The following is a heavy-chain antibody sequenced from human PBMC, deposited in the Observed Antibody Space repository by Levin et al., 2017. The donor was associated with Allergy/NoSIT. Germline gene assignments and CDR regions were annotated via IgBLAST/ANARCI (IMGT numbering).Heavy chain of an antibody. CDR3: ARNDDYYGSGSYYIVGMDV. V-gene: IGHV1-69*06. CDR2: IIPIFGTA. CDR1: GGTFSSYA. D-gene: IGHD3-10*01. Sequence: EASVKVSCKASGGTFSSYAISWVRQAPGQGLEWMGGIIPIFGTANYAQKFQGRVTITADKSTSTAYMELSSLRSEDTAVYYCARNDDYYGSGSYYIVGMDVWGQGTTVTVSS. J-gene: IGHJ6*02.